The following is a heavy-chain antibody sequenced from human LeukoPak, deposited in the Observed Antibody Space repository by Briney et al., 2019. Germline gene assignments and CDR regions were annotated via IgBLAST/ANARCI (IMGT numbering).Heavy chain of an antibody. CDR3: ARTQGVYYGGNFGAFDI. V-gene: IGHV1-3*01. Sequence: ASVKVSCKASGGTFSSYATSWVRQAPGQRLEWMGWINAGIGNTKYSQKFQDRVAITRDTSASTAYMELSSLRSEDTSVYYCARTQGVYYGGNFGAFDIWGQGTMVTVSS. D-gene: IGHD4-23*01. CDR1: GGTFSSYA. CDR2: INAGIGNT. J-gene: IGHJ3*02.